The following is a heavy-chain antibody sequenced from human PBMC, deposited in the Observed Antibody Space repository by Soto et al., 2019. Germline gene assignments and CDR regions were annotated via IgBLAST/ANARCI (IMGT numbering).Heavy chain of an antibody. CDR2: IKSNIDGGTA. D-gene: IGHD1-26*01. CDR1: GFTFNNAW. CDR3: SYLYFDH. V-gene: IGHV3-15*01. Sequence: EVQVVESGGGLVRPGGSLRLSCATSGFTFNNAWMSWVHQAPGKGLEWVGYIKSNIDGGTADYAAPVKGRFTISRDDSKNMLYLQMNSLKTEDTAVYYCSYLYFDHWGQGTLVAVSS. J-gene: IGHJ4*02.